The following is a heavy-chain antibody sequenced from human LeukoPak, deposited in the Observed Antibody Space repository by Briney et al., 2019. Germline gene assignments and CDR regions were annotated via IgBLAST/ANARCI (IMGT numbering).Heavy chain of an antibody. Sequence: ASVKVSCKASGYTFTSYGISWVRQAPGQGLEWMGWISAYNGNTNYAQKLQGRVTMTTDTSTSTAYMELRSLRSDDTAVYYCARDPNKNYCSSTSCYNGPPPNFDYWGQGTLVTVSS. D-gene: IGHD2-2*02. CDR1: GYTFTSYG. J-gene: IGHJ4*02. CDR2: ISAYNGNT. V-gene: IGHV1-18*01. CDR3: ARDPNKNYCSSTSCYNGPPPNFDY.